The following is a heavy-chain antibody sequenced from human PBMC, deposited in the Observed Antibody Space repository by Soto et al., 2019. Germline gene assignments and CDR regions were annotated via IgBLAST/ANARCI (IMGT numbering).Heavy chain of an antibody. CDR2: IYYSGST. V-gene: IGHV4-39*01. CDR1: GGSISSSSYY. J-gene: IGHJ6*02. D-gene: IGHD4-17*01. CDR3: ARPYGDYVNYYYGMGV. Sequence: SETLSLTCTVSGGSISSSSYYWGWIRQPPGKGLEWIGSIYYSGSTYYNPSLKSRVTISVDTSKNQFSLKLSSVTAADTAVYYCARPYGDYVNYYYGMGVWGQGTTVTVSS.